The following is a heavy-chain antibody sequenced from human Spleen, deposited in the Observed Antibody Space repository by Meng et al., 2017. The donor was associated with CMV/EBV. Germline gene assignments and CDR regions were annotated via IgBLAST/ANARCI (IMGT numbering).Heavy chain of an antibody. CDR2: IYYSGST. CDR3: ARDHRYSSWFDY. V-gene: IGHV4-39*07. CDR1: GGSISSSSYY. D-gene: IGHD6-13*01. J-gene: IGHJ4*02. Sequence: SETLSLTFTVSGGSISSSSYYWGWIRQPPVKGLEWIGSIYYSGSTYYNPSLKSRVTISVDTSKNQFSLKLSSVTAADTAVYYCARDHRYSSWFDYWGQGTLVTVSS.